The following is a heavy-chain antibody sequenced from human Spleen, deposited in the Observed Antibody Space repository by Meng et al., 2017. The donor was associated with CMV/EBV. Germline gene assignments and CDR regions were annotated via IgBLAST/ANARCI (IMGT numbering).Heavy chain of an antibody. Sequence: SETLSLTCTMYGGSFSGYYWTWIRQSPGKGLEWIGEIYQSGTTNYNPSLQSRVTMSVDTSKNQFSLKLSSVTAADTAVYYCAREARVVPAAIAWAYYYYYGMDVWGQGTTVTVSS. CDR3: AREARVVPAAIAWAYYYYYGMDV. V-gene: IGHV4-34*01. J-gene: IGHJ6*02. CDR2: IYQSGTT. CDR1: GGSFSGYY. D-gene: IGHD2-2*02.